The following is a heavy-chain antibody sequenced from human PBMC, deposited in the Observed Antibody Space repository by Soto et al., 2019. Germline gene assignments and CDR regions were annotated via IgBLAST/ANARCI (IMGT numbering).Heavy chain of an antibody. CDR2: IIPIFGTA. CDR3: ARGVATTYGYYYYYGMDV. CDR1: GGTFSSYA. D-gene: IGHD5-12*01. Sequence: SVKVSCKASGGTFSSYAISWVRQAPGQGLEWMGGIIPIFGTANYAQKFQGRVTITADESTSTAYMELSSLRSEDTAVYYCARGVATTYGYYYYYGMDVWGQGTTVTVSS. V-gene: IGHV1-69*13. J-gene: IGHJ6*02.